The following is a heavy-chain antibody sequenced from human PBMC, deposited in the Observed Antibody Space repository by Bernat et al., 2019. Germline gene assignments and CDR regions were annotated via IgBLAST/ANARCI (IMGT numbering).Heavy chain of an antibody. CDR1: GFTFSSYS. CDR3: ARDRRIAVAAFDI. J-gene: IGHJ3*02. Sequence: EVQLVESGGGLVKPGGSLRLSCAASGFTFSSYSMNWVRQAPGKGLEWVSRSNIDGSSTSYADSVKGRFTISRDNAKNTLYLQMNSLRAEDTAVYYCARDRRIAVAAFDIWGQGTMVTVSS. V-gene: IGHV3-74*01. D-gene: IGHD6-19*01. CDR2: SNIDGSST.